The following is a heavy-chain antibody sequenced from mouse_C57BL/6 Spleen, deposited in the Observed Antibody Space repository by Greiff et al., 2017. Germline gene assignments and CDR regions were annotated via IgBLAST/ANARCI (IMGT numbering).Heavy chain of an antibody. D-gene: IGHD1-1*01. CDR2: IDPETGGT. CDR3: TITTVVPYYAMDY. Sequence: QVQLKESGAELVRPGASVTLSCKASGYTFTDYEMHWVKQTPVHGLEWIGAIDPETGGTAYNQKFKGKAILTADKSSSTAYMELRSLTSEDSAVYYCTITTVVPYYAMDYWGQGTSVTVSS. CDR1: GYTFTDYE. J-gene: IGHJ4*01. V-gene: IGHV1-15*01.